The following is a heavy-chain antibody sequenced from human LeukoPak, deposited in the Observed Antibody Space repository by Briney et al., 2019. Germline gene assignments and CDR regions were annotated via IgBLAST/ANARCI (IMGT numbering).Heavy chain of an antibody. CDR2: ISSSGSTI. D-gene: IGHD3-10*02. CDR3: AELGITMIGGV. V-gene: IGHV3-48*03. J-gene: IGHJ6*04. Sequence: GGSLRLSCADSGFTFSSYEMNWVRQAPGKGLEWVSYISSSGSTIYYADSVKGRFTISIDNAKNSLYLQMNSLRAEDTAVYYCAELGITMIGGVWGKGTTVTISS. CDR1: GFTFSSYE.